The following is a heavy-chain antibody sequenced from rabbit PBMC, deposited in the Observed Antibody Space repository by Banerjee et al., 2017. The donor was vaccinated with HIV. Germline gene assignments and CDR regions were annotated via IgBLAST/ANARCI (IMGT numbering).Heavy chain of an antibody. V-gene: IGHV1S45*01. CDR3: AGSLVDNANL. CDR2: ICNRDGST. J-gene: IGHJ4*01. Sequence: QEQLEESGGGLVKPEGSLTLTCKASGFSFSSGYDMCWVRQAPGKGPEWIACICNRDGSTSYASWAKGRFTISKTSSTTVTLQMTSLTVADTATYLCAGSLVDNANLWGQGTLVTDS. D-gene: IGHD1-1*01. CDR1: GFSFSSGYD.